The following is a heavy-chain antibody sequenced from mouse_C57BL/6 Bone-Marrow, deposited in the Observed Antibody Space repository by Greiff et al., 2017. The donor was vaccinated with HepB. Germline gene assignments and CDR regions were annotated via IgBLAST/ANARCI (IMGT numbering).Heavy chain of an antibody. V-gene: IGHV1-18*01. J-gene: IGHJ2*01. CDR2: INPNNGGT. CDR3: ARSYYGRSSYYFDY. D-gene: IGHD1-1*01. Sequence: VQLQQSGPELVKPGASVKIPCKASGYTFTDYNMDWVKQSHGKSLEWIGDINPNNGGTSYNQKFKGKATLTVDKSSSTAYMELRSLTSEDTAVYYCARSYYGRSSYYFDYWGQGTTLTVSS. CDR1: GYTFTDYN.